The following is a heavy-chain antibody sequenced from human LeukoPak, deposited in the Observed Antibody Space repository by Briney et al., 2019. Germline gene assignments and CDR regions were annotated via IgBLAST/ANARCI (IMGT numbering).Heavy chain of an antibody. V-gene: IGHV3-74*01. CDR1: GFTFSPFW. CDR2: VSGDGSVT. Sequence: GGSLRLSCAASGFTFSPFWMHWVRQAPGKGLVWVARVSGDGSVTSYADSVKGRFTISRDNAKNTLYLQMNSLRAEDTAVYYCAKDQADFWSGYLNYFDYWGQGTLVTVSS. J-gene: IGHJ4*02. D-gene: IGHD3-3*01. CDR3: AKDQADFWSGYLNYFDY.